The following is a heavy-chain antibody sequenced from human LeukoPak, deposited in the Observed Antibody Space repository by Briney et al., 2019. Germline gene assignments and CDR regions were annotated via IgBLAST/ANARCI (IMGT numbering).Heavy chain of an antibody. J-gene: IGHJ4*02. CDR3: AKGERIGYYYDSSGIGYFDY. D-gene: IGHD3-22*01. V-gene: IGHV3-30-3*01. CDR1: GFTFSSYA. CDR2: ISYDGSNK. Sequence: GGSLRLSCAASGFTFSSYAMNWVRQAPGKGLEWVAVISYDGSNKYYADSVKGRFTISRDNSKNTLYLQMNSLRAEDTAVYYCAKGERIGYYYDSSGIGYFDYWGQGTLVTVSS.